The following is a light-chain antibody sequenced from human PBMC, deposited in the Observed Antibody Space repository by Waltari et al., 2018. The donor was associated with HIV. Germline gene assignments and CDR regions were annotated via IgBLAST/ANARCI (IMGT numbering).Light chain of an antibody. CDR3: HVWDSRSVT. CDR1: NIGSKS. CDR2: DDS. V-gene: IGLV3-21*04. Sequence: SYVLTQPPSVSVAPGKTARITCGGNNIGSKSVHWYQQRQGQAPVLVIYDDSDRPSGIPERFSGSNSGNTATLTISRVEAGDEADYYCHVWDSRSVTFGGGTKLTVV. J-gene: IGLJ2*01.